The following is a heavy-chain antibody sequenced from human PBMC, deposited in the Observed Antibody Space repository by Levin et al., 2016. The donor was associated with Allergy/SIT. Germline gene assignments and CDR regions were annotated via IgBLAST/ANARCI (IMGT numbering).Heavy chain of an antibody. CDR2: IVGGSGDKT. Sequence: GESLKISCAASGFTFKNYAMSWVRQAPGKGLEWVSGIVGGSGDKTFYADSMKGRFTISRDSSKNTVYLQLNSPRAEDTAVYYCVKAYRTWELLPLDDWGQGTLVTVSS. D-gene: IGHD1-26*01. CDR1: GFTFKNYA. CDR3: VKAYRTWELLPLDD. J-gene: IGHJ4*02. V-gene: IGHV3-23*01.